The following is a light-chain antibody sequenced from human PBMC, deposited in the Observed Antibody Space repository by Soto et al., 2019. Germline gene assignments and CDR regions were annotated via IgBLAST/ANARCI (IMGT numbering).Light chain of an antibody. CDR3: QHYNSYSEA. Sequence: DIHTTQAPCPLTVFLGDKVTITFPASQTISSWLAWYQQKPGKAPKLLIYKASTLKSGVPSRFSGSGSGTEFTLTISSLQPDDFATYYCQHYNSYSEAFGQGTKVDIK. CDR2: KAS. V-gene: IGKV1-5*03. J-gene: IGKJ1*01. CDR1: QTISSW.